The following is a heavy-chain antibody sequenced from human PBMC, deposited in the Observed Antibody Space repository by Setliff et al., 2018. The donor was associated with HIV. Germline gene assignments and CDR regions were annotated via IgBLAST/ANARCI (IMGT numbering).Heavy chain of an antibody. CDR3: ARLAASIAARRRFDY. CDR1: GGSISGYY. Sequence: ETLSLTCTVSGGSISGYYWSWIRQPPGKGLEWIGSINYSGSTYQNPSLKSRVTISVDTSKNQYSLKLSSVTAADTAVYYCARLAASIAARRRFDYWGQGTLVTVSS. CDR2: INYSGST. D-gene: IGHD6-6*01. V-gene: IGHV4-59*05. J-gene: IGHJ4*02.